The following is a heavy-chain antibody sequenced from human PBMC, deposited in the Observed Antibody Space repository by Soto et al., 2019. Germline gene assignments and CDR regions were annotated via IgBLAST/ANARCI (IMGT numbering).Heavy chain of an antibody. CDR2: ISAYNGNT. CDR1: GYTFTIYG. J-gene: IGHJ6*02. V-gene: IGHV1-18*01. D-gene: IGHD3-10*01. Sequence: ASVNVSCKASGYTFTIYGISWVRQAPRQGLEWMGWISAYNGNTNYAQKLQGRVTMTTDTSTSTAYMELRSLRSDDTAVYYCARYGSGSYYDPYYYYGMDVWGQGTTVTVSS. CDR3: ARYGSGSYYDPYYYYGMDV.